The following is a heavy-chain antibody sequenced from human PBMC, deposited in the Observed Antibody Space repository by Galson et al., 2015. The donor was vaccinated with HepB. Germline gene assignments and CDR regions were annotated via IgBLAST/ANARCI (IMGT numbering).Heavy chain of an antibody. CDR2: IIPIFGTA. CDR1: GGTFSSYA. J-gene: IGHJ3*02. V-gene: IGHV1-69*13. D-gene: IGHD2-15*01. Sequence: SVKVSCKASGGTFSSYAISWARQAPGQGLEWMGGIIPIFGTANYAQKFQGRVTITADESTSTAYMELSSLRSEDTAVYYCARGQRPLVVAAPFSFDIWGQGTMVTVSS. CDR3: ARGQRPLVVAAPFSFDI.